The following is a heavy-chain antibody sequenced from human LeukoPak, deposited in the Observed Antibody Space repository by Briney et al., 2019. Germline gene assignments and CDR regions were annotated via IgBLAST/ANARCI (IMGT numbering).Heavy chain of an antibody. V-gene: IGHV1-69*13. D-gene: IGHD6-19*01. CDR3: ARGFYSSGWYPLDY. CDR1: GGTFSSYA. Sequence: SVKVSCKASGGTFSSYAISWMRQAPGQGLEWMGGVIPIFGTANYAQKFQGRVTITADESTSTAYMELSSLRSEDTAVYYCARGFYSSGWYPLDYWGQGTLVTVSS. J-gene: IGHJ4*02. CDR2: VIPIFGTA.